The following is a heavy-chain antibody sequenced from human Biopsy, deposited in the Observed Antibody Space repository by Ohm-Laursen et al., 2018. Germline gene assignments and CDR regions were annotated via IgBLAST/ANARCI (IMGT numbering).Heavy chain of an antibody. CDR1: GGSSTGHY. J-gene: IGHJ4*02. V-gene: IGHV4-59*11. CDR3: ARGSNDFGGLYFPR. CDR2: ISYTGYT. D-gene: IGHD4-23*01. Sequence: SETLSLTCTVSGGSSTGHYWSWIRQPPGKGLEWIGHISYTGYTSYNASLKSRVTISVDTSRNHFSLRLSSLTAADTAVYYCARGSNDFGGLYFPRWGQGTLLTVSS.